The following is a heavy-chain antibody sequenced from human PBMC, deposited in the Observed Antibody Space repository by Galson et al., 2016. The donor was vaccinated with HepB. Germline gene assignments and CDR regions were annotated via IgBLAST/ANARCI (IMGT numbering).Heavy chain of an antibody. CDR2: IYPDDSDA. CDR1: GYSFTSYW. J-gene: IGHJ4*02. Sequence: QSGAEVKKPGESLKISCKGSGYSFTSYWIGWVRQLPGKGLEWMGIIYPDDSDARYSPSFQGQVTISADKSISTAYLQWSSLKASDTAMYDCGRPRSDGYNNLFDDWGPGTLVFVSS. D-gene: IGHD5-24*01. CDR3: GRPRSDGYNNLFDD. V-gene: IGHV5-51*01.